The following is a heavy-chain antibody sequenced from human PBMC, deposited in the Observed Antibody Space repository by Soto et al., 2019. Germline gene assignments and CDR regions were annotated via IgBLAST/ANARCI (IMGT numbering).Heavy chain of an antibody. J-gene: IGHJ4*02. V-gene: IGHV3-23*01. CDR3: AKEIVKYYYSDYGTYFEA. CDR2: VSGTAGGA. CDR1: VCTFSNFA. D-gene: IGHD3-10*01. Sequence: PVGPLRLSCASSVCTFSNFAMSCVRQAPGKWLEWVSGVSGTAGGAYYADSVKGLFTISRDNSKNTIYLQMSSLRPEDSAVYYCAKEIVKYYYSDYGTYFEAWGRGTLVNVSS.